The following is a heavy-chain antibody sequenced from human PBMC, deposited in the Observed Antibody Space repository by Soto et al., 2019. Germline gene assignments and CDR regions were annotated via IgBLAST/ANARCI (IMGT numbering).Heavy chain of an antibody. Sequence: QLQLQESGPGLVKPSETLSLTCTVSGGSISSSSYYWGWIRQPPGKGLEWIGSIYYSGSTYYNPSLTSRVTISVDTSKNQFSLKLSSVTAADRAVYYCARRRVPAARGFDYWGQGTLVTVSS. V-gene: IGHV4-39*01. J-gene: IGHJ4*02. CDR3: ARRRVPAARGFDY. D-gene: IGHD2-2*01. CDR1: GGSISSSSYY. CDR2: IYYSGST.